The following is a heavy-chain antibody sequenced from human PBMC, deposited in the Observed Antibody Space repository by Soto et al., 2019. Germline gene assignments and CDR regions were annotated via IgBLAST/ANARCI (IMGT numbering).Heavy chain of an antibody. D-gene: IGHD3-9*01. CDR2: ISSNGGST. J-gene: IGHJ4*02. Sequence: PGGSLRLSCSASGFTFSSYAMHWVRQAPGKGLEYVSAISSNGGSTYYADSVKGRFTISRDNSKNTLYLQMSSLRAEDTAVYYCVKDQGYDILTGTNGALDYWGQGTMVTVSS. V-gene: IGHV3-64D*06. CDR1: GFTFSSYA. CDR3: VKDQGYDILTGTNGALDY.